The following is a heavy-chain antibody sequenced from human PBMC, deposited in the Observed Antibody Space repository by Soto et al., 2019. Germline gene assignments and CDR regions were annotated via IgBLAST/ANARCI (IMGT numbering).Heavy chain of an antibody. CDR3: ARGLHSSSWYPGHY. Sequence: GASVKLSCKDSGDTFTSNGISWVRQAPGQGLEWMGWISAYNGNTNYAQKLQGRVTMTTDTSTSTAYMELRSLRSDDTAVYYCARGLHSSSWYPGHYWGQGTLVTVSS. CDR1: GDTFTSNG. V-gene: IGHV1-18*01. D-gene: IGHD6-13*01. J-gene: IGHJ4*02. CDR2: ISAYNGNT.